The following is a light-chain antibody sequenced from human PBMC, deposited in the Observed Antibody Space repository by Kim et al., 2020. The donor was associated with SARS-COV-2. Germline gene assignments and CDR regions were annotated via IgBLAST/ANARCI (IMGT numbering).Light chain of an antibody. J-gene: IGLJ3*02. V-gene: IGLV3-19*01. CDR3: NSRDSSGNKML. CDR1: SLRTYY. Sequence: SSELTQDPAVSVALGQTVRITCQGDSLRTYYPSWYQQKPGLAPILVIYGKNNRPSGIPDRFSGSRSGNTASLTITGPQAEDEATYYCNSRDSSGNKMLFGGGTQLTVL. CDR2: GKN.